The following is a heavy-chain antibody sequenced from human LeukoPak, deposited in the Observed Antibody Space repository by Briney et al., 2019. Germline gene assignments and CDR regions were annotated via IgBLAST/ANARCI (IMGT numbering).Heavy chain of an antibody. D-gene: IGHD6-25*01. CDR2: ISAYNGST. CDR1: GYTFSTYG. V-gene: IGHV1-18*01. CDR3: AKEGGGSIWYFDL. Sequence: ASVKVSCKASGYTFSTYGISWVRQAPGQGLEWMGWISAYNGSTLYAQKFQDRVTMTTDASTSTAYMELRSLRFDDTAMYYCAKEGGGSIWYFDLWGRGTLVTVSS. J-gene: IGHJ2*01.